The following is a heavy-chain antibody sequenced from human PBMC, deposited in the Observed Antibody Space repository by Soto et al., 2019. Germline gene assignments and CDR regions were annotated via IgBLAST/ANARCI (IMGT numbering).Heavy chain of an antibody. CDR3: ARDHIAVAGTPVD. Sequence: GGSLRLSCAASGFTFSSSSMNWVRQAPGKGLEWVSYISSSGSTIYYAYSVKGRFTISRDNAKNSMYLQMNSLRDEDTAVYFCARDHIAVAGTPVDWGQGSLVTVSS. D-gene: IGHD6-19*01. CDR2: ISSSGSTI. J-gene: IGHJ1*01. V-gene: IGHV3-48*02. CDR1: GFTFSSSS.